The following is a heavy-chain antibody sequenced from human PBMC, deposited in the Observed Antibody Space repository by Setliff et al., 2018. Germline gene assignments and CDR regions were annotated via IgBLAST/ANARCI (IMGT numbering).Heavy chain of an antibody. D-gene: IGHD3-22*01. Sequence: SETLSLTCTVSGGSISTYYWSWIRQTPVKGLEWIGYVYYSGTTNYNPLFKSRVTISVDRPKNQFSLKLSSVTAADTGVYYCARDSALHSYHYDSSGYLDYWGQGTLVTVSS. CDR3: ARDSALHSYHYDSSGYLDY. J-gene: IGHJ4*02. CDR1: GGSISTYY. V-gene: IGHV4-59*01. CDR2: VYYSGTT.